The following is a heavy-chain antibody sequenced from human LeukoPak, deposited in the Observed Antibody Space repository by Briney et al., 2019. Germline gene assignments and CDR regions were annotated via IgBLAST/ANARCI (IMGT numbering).Heavy chain of an antibody. J-gene: IGHJ4*02. D-gene: IGHD3-16*01. CDR1: GLTLSRYW. CDR3: ARGGM. Sequence: PGGSLRLSCAVSGLTLSRYWMSWVRQTPENGLEWVASIKEDGSETHFRDSVRGRFTISRDNARNSLYLQMNSMRVDDTAIYYCARGGMWGQGTPVTVPS. V-gene: IGHV3-7*01. CDR2: IKEDGSET.